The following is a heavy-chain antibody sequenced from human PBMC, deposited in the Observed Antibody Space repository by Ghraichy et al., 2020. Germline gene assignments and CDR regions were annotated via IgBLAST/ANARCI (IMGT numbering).Heavy chain of an antibody. CDR1: GIPFSSSG. CDR2: IWFDGSNK. V-gene: IGHV3-33*01. CDR3: ARDKGTRGLDY. D-gene: IGHD1-1*01. J-gene: IGHJ4*02. Sequence: GGSLRLSCAASGIPFSSSGMHWVRQAPGKGLEWVAIIWFDGSNKYYADSVKGRFTISRENSKNPVYLEMSSLRAEDTAMYFCARDKGTRGLDYWGQGTLVTVSS.